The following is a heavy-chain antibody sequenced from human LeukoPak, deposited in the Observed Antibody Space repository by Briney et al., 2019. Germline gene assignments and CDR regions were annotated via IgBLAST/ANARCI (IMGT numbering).Heavy chain of an antibody. D-gene: IGHD7-27*01. CDR1: GGSISSDY. V-gene: IGHV4-59*01. CDR3: ARGANWGSPDY. CDR2: IYYSGTT. J-gene: IGHJ4*02. Sequence: PETLSLTCTVSGGSISSDYWSWVRQSPGKGLEWIGYIYYSGTTTYNPSLKSRVTIPLDTSKNQFSLKLSSVAAADTAVYYCARGANWGSPDYWGQGTLVTVSS.